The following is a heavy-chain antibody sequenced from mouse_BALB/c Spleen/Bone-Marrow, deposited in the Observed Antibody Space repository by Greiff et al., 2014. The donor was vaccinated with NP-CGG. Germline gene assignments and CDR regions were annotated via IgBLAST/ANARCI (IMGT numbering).Heavy chain of an antibody. D-gene: IGHD1-1*01. V-gene: IGHV1-67*01. J-gene: IGHJ4*01. Sequence: VQLQQSGPELVRPGASVKISCKGSGYTFTDYAMHWVKQSHAKSLEWIGVISTYSGNTNYNQKFKGKATMTVDKSSSTAYMELARLTSEDSAIYYCARYGYGSSYYAMDYWGQGTSVTVSS. CDR2: ISTYSGNT. CDR1: GYTFTDYA. CDR3: ARYGYGSSYYAMDY.